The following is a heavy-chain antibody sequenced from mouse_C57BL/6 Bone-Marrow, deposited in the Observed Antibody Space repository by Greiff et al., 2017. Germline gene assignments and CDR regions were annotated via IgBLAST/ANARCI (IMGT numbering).Heavy chain of an antibody. D-gene: IGHD1-1*01. CDR1: GFTFSDYY. V-gene: IGHV5-16*01. J-gene: IGHJ2*01. Sequence: EVQLVESEGGLVQPGSSMKLSCTASGFTFSDYYMAWVRQVPEKGLEWVANINYDGSSTYYLDSLKSRFIISRDNAKNILYLQMSSLKSEDTATYYCARETTDYFDYWGKGTTLTVSS. CDR2: INYDGSST. CDR3: ARETTDYFDY.